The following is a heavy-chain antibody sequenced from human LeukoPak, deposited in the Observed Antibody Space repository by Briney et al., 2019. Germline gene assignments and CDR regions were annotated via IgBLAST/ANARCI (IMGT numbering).Heavy chain of an antibody. Sequence: GGSLRLSCAASGFTFSSYSMNWVRQAPGKGLEWVSSISSSSSYIYYADSVKGRFTISRDNAKNSLYLQMNSLRAEDTAVYYCARTLVAAADHYYYYYDMDVWGQGTTVTVSS. CDR1: GFTFSSYS. V-gene: IGHV3-21*01. CDR2: ISSSSSYI. D-gene: IGHD6-13*01. J-gene: IGHJ6*02. CDR3: ARTLVAAADHYYYYYDMDV.